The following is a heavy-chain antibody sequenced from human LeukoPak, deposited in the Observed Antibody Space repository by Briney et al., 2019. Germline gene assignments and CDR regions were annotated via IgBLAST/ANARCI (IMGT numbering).Heavy chain of an antibody. CDR3: ARGRGIYYYYMDV. Sequence: AASVKVSCKASGYTFTGYYMHWVRQAPGQGLEWMGWINPNSGGTNYAQKFQGRVTMTRDTSISTAYMELSRLRSDDTAVYYCARGRGIYYYYMDVWGKGTTVTVSS. V-gene: IGHV1-2*02. CDR1: GYTFTGYY. CDR2: INPNSGGT. J-gene: IGHJ6*03. D-gene: IGHD1-26*01.